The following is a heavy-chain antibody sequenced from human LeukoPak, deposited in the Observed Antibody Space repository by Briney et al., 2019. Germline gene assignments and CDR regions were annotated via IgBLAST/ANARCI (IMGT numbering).Heavy chain of an antibody. Sequence: GGSLRLSCAVSGFTFSSYEMNWVRQAPGKGLEWVSYISSSLSVIYYADSVKGRFTISRDNAKNSLFLQMNSLRDDDTAVYYCTRDQYSGHWYYAFDIWGQGTRVTVSS. CDR2: ISSSLSVI. CDR1: GFTFSSYE. V-gene: IGHV3-48*03. D-gene: IGHD6-19*01. J-gene: IGHJ3*02. CDR3: TRDQYSGHWYYAFDI.